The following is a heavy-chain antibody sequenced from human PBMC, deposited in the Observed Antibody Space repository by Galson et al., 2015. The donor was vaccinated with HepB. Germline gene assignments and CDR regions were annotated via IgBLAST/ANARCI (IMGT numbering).Heavy chain of an antibody. CDR3: ARGVVVTVESPAFDI. CDR1: GYTFTGYY. D-gene: IGHD2-21*02. J-gene: IGHJ3*02. Sequence: SVKVSCKASGYTFTGYYMHWVRQAPGQGLEWMGWIIPIFGTANYAQEFQGRVTITADKSTSTAYMELSSLRSEDTAVYYCARGVVVTVESPAFDIWGQGTMVTVSS. V-gene: IGHV1-69*06. CDR2: IIPIFGTA.